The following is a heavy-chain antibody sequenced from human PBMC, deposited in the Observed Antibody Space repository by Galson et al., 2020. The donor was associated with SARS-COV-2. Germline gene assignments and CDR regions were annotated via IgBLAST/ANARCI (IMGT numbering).Heavy chain of an antibody. V-gene: IGHV1-24*01. D-gene: IGHD3-10*01. Sequence: ASVKVSCKASGNALSESSTHWVRQVPGKGLEYMGGFDPENGEMIYVEKFQGRVTMTEDTSADSAYMELSSLRSDDTAVYYCARGLRFGYFDYWGQGTLSTVSS. J-gene: IGHJ4*02. CDR1: GNALSESS. CDR3: ARGLRFGYFDY. CDR2: FDPENGEM.